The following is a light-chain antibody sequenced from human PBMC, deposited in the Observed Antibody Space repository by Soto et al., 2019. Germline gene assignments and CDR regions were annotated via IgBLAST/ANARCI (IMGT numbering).Light chain of an antibody. CDR3: QQYDNLPLT. J-gene: IGKJ4*01. CDR2: DAS. CDR1: QTISSW. V-gene: IGKV1-33*01. Sequence: DIQMTQSPSTLSGSVGDRVTITCRASQTISSWLAWYQQKPGKAPKLLIYDASNLETGVPSRFSGSGSGTDFTFTIRSLQPEDIATYYCQQYDNLPLTFGGGTKVDIK.